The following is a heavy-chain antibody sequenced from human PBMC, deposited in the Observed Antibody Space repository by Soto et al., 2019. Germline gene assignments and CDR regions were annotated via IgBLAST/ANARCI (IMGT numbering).Heavy chain of an antibody. CDR1: GFSSSDHY. D-gene: IGHD2-15*01. Sequence: EVQMVESGGGLVQPGGSLRLSCAASGFSSSDHYIDWVRQAPGKGLEWVGRSRGRTKSYTTDYAASVKGRFTISRDDSKNLVSLQMNSLKSEDTAVYYCTLFPTPPYYFDSWGQGTLVTVSS. V-gene: IGHV3-72*01. CDR3: TLFPTPPYYFDS. J-gene: IGHJ4*02. CDR2: SRGRTKSYTT.